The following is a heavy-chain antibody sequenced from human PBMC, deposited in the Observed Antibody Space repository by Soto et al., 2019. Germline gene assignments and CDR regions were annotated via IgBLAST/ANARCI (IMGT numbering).Heavy chain of an antibody. CDR1: GGSFRSHY. CDR2: IYNTGST. D-gene: IGHD3-9*01. V-gene: IGHV4-59*11. CDR3: ARGYFDYARPPGY. J-gene: IGHJ4*02. Sequence: PSETLSLTCTVSGGSFRSHYWSWIRQPPGKGLELIGYIYNTGSTNYNPSLKSRVTISADTSKNQFSLKLSSVTAADSAVYYCARGYFDYARPPGYWGQGTLVTVSS.